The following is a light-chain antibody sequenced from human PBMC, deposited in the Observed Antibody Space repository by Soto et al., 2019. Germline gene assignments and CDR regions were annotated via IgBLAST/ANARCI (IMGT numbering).Light chain of an antibody. CDR2: NSN. V-gene: IGLV1-44*01. J-gene: IGLJ2*01. CDR3: AAWDASLSGYVV. CDR1: NSNIGTNT. Sequence: QLVLTQPPSASGAPGQRVTISCSGSNSNIGTNTVNWYQQLPGTAPKLLIYNSNRRPSGVPDRFSGSKSGTSASLAISGLQSDDEADYYCAAWDASLSGYVVFGGGTKLTVL.